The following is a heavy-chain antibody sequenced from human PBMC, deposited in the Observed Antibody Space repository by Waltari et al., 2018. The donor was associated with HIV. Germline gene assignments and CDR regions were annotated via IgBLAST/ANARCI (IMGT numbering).Heavy chain of an antibody. V-gene: IGHV4-4*07. CDR3: ARASPWTLYSRAGYGMDV. J-gene: IGHJ6*02. D-gene: IGHD6-13*01. Sequence: QVQLQESGPRLVKPSETLSLTCTVSGGSISSYSWSWIRQPAGKGLEWIGRIYTSESTNYNPSLKSRVTMSVDTSKNQFSLKLSSVTAADTAVYYCARASPWTLYSRAGYGMDVWGQGTTVTVSS. CDR2: IYTSEST. CDR1: GGSISSYS.